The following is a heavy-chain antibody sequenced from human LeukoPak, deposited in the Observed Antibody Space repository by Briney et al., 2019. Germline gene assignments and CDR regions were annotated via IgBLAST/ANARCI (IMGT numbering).Heavy chain of an antibody. CDR2: IYTSGNS. CDR1: GGSISPYY. J-gene: IGHJ4*02. V-gene: IGHV4-4*07. D-gene: IGHD3-10*01. CDR3: ARAGHGSGSSVDY. Sequence: SETLSLTCTVSGGSISPYYWSWIRQPAGKGLEWIGRIYTSGNSNYNPSLKSRVTMSVDTSKNQFSLKLASVTAADTAVYYRARAGHGSGSSVDYWGQGTLVTVSS.